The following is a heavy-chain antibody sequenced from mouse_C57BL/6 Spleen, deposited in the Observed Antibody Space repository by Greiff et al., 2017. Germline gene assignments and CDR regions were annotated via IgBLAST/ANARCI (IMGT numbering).Heavy chain of an antibody. D-gene: IGHD2-5*01. J-gene: IGHJ2*01. V-gene: IGHV1-26*01. CDR3: ARSYSNYGY. CDR1: GYTFTDYY. CDR2: INPNNGGT. Sequence: EVQLQQSGPELVKPGASVKISCKASGYTFTDYYMNWVKQSHGKSLEWIGDINPNNGGTSYNQKFKGKATLTVDKSSSTAYMELRRLTSEDSAVYYCARSYSNYGYWGQGTTLTVAS.